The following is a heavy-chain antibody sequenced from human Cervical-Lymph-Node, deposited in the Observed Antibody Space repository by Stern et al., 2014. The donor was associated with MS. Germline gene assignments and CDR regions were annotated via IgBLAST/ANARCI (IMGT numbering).Heavy chain of an antibody. J-gene: IGHJ4*02. CDR2: VSRDGSTT. CDR3: ARAISAMVRGVTDY. D-gene: IGHD3-10*01. CDR1: GFTFSTYW. Sequence: VQLVESGGGLVQPGGSLRLSCAASGFTFSTYWMHWVRQAPGKGLGWVSRVSRDGSTTSYAESVKGRFTISRDNAKNTLYLQMNSLRAEDTAVYYCARAISAMVRGVTDYWGQGTLVTVSS. V-gene: IGHV3-74*01.